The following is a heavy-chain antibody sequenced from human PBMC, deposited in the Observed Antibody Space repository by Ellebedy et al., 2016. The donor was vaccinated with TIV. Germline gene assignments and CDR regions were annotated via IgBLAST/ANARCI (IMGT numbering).Heavy chain of an antibody. J-gene: IGHJ4*02. Sequence: GESLKISXAASGFTVSTSYMSWVRQIPGEGLEWVSVVYRGGNTYYADSVKGRFTISRDNSKNEVYLQMISLRVEDTALYYCARGDGYNFFERWGQGTLVTVSS. CDR3: ARGDGYNFFER. CDR1: GFTVSTSY. D-gene: IGHD5-24*01. V-gene: IGHV3-66*01. CDR2: VYRGGNT.